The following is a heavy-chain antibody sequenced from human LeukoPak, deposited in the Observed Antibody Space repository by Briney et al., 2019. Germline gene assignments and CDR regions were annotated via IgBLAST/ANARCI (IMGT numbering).Heavy chain of an antibody. V-gene: IGHV3-9*01. Sequence: GGSLRLSCAASGFTFDDYAMPWVRQAPGKGLEWVSGISWNSGSIGYADSAKGRFTISRDNAKNSLYLQMNSLRAEDTALYYCAKASSSGPIYFDYWGQGTLVTVSS. D-gene: IGHD6-6*01. CDR2: ISWNSGSI. CDR1: GFTFDDYA. J-gene: IGHJ4*02. CDR3: AKASSSGPIYFDY.